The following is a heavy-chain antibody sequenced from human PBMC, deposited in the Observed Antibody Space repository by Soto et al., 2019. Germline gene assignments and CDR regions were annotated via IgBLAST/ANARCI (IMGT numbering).Heavy chain of an antibody. D-gene: IGHD3-22*01. CDR3: AKPQAYYYDSSGYPLSPFFDY. Sequence: GGSLRLPCAAFGFTFSSYAMSRVLQAPGKGLEWVSAISGSGGSTYYADSVKGRFTISRDNSKNTLYLQMNSLRAEDTAVYYCAKPQAYYYDSSGYPLSPFFDYWGQGTLVTVSS. J-gene: IGHJ4*02. CDR2: ISGSGGST. V-gene: IGHV3-23*01. CDR1: GFTFSSYA.